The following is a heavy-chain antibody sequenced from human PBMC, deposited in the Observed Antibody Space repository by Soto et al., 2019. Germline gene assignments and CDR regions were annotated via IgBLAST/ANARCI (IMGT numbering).Heavy chain of an antibody. V-gene: IGHV1-69*06. CDR1: GYTFTGYY. CDR2: IIPIFGTA. Sequence: SVKVSCKASGYTFTGYYLHWVRQAPGQGLEWMGGIIPIFGTANYAQKFQGRVTITADKSTSTAYMELSSLRSEDTAVYYCHNVYDSSGYYRSFDYWGQGPLVTVSS. D-gene: IGHD3-22*01. J-gene: IGHJ4*02. CDR3: HNVYDSSGYYRSFDY.